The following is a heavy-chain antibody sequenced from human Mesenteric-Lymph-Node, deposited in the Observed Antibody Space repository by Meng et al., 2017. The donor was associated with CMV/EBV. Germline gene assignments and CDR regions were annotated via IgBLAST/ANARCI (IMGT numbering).Heavy chain of an antibody. V-gene: IGHV1-2*02. CDR3: ARDRKTQRGGCSSTSCYTTVNWFDP. CDR1: GYTFTGYY. D-gene: IGHD2-2*02. J-gene: IGHJ5*02. Sequence: ASVKVSCKASGYTFTGYYMHWVRQAPGQGLEWMGWINPNSGGTNYAQKFQGRVTMTRDTSISTAYMELSRLRSDDTAVYYCARDRKTQRGGCSSTSCYTTVNWFDPWGQGTLVTVSS. CDR2: INPNSGGT.